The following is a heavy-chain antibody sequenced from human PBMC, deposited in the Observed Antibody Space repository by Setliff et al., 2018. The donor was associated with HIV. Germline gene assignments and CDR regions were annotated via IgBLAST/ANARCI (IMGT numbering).Heavy chain of an antibody. CDR3: AREIPYSYGGRGHPL. CDR2: IYTSGSV. D-gene: IGHD3-22*01. V-gene: IGHV4-61*02. CDR1: GGSISSGSYY. J-gene: IGHJ4*02. Sequence: SETLSLTCTVSGGSISSGSYYWSWIRQPAGKGLEWIGRIYTSGSVNYNPSLNSRVTISIDTSRNQFSLTVSSVTAADTAVYYCAREIPYSYGGRGHPLWGQGTLVTVSS.